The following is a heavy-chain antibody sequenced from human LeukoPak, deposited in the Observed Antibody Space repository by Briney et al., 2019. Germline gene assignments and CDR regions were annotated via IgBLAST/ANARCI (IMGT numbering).Heavy chain of an antibody. J-gene: IGHJ4*02. D-gene: IGHD1-26*01. Sequence: GGSLRLSCAASGFTFSSYGMHWVRQTPGKGLEWVAVISYDGSNKYYADSVKGRFTISRDNSKNSLYLQMKSLRAEDTALYYCARRGYHDYSGFDYWGQGTLVTVSS. CDR3: ARRGYHDYSGFDY. CDR1: GFTFSSYG. V-gene: IGHV3-30*03. CDR2: ISYDGSNK.